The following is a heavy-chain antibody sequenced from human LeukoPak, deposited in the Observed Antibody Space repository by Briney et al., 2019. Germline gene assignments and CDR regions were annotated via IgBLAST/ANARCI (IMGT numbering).Heavy chain of an antibody. CDR3: ARVGSCSSGYYWCFDY. V-gene: IGHV3-30-3*01. Sequence: PGVSLRLSCAASGFTFSSYAMHWVRQAPGKGLEWVAVISYDGSNKYYADSVKGRFTISRDNSKNTLYLQMNSLRAEDTAVYYCARVGSCSSGYYWCFDYWGQGTLVTVSS. CDR2: ISYDGSNK. J-gene: IGHJ4*02. CDR1: GFTFSSYA. D-gene: IGHD3-22*01.